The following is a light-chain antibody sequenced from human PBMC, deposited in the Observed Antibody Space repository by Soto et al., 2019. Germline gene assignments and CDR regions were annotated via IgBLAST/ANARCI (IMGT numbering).Light chain of an antibody. J-gene: IGKJ2*01. CDR2: KAP. V-gene: IGKV1-5*03. Sequence: DIQMTQSPSTLSASVGDRVTITCRASQSINSWLAWYQQKPGKAPKLLIYKAPSLESGAPSRFSGSGSGTEFLLTISSPQPDGFAADYGQQYNRLYTFGQGTKVEIK. CDR1: QSINSW. CDR3: QQYNRLYT.